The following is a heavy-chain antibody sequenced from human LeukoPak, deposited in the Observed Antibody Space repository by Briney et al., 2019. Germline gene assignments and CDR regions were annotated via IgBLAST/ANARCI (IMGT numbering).Heavy chain of an antibody. J-gene: IGHJ6*02. CDR3: GRDMDV. V-gene: IGHV3-7*04. Sequence: GGSLRLSCAASGFAFSSSWMTWVRQAPGKGLDWVANIKPVGSEEHYVDIVKGRFTISRDSAKNSVYLQMNGLRAEDTAVYYCGRDMDVWGQGTTVTVSS. CDR1: GFAFSSSW. CDR2: IKPVGSEE.